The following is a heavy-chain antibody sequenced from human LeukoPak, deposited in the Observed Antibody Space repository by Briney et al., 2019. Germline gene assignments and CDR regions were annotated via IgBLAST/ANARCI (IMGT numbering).Heavy chain of an antibody. Sequence: ASVKVSCKASGYTFTGYYMHWVRQAPGQGLEWMGWINPNSGGTNYAQKFQGRVTMTRDTSISTAYMELSRLRSGDTAVYYCARDGTDYYDSSGYYHDYWGQGTLVTVSS. CDR1: GYTFTGYY. J-gene: IGHJ4*02. CDR3: ARDGTDYYDSSGYYHDY. V-gene: IGHV1-2*02. D-gene: IGHD3-22*01. CDR2: INPNSGGT.